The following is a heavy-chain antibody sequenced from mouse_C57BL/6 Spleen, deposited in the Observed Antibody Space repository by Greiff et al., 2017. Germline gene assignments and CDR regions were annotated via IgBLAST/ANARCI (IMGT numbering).Heavy chain of an antibody. D-gene: IGHD3-2*02. V-gene: IGHV1-22*01. CDR2: INPNNGGT. Sequence: VQLQQSGPELVKPGASVKMSCKASGYTFTDYNMHWVKQSHGKSLEWIGYINPNNGGTSYNQKFKGKATLTVNTSSSTAYMELRSLTSEDSAVFYGARGTAQAYVRNWYFDVWGTGTTVTVSS. J-gene: IGHJ1*03. CDR1: GYTFTDYN. CDR3: ARGTAQAYVRNWYFDV.